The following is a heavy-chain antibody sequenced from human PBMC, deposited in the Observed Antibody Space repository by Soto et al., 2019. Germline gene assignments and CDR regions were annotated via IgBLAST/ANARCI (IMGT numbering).Heavy chain of an antibody. CDR1: GGSVSNSNYY. J-gene: IGHJ4*02. V-gene: IGHV4-39*01. Sequence: PSETLSLTCTVSGGSVSNSNYYWGWIRQSPGKGLEWIGSVYYRGRSYSKSSVKSRVTISVDTSKNQFSLNLNSVTASDTAVYFCVRQRNSVLTQAYFDYWGQGALVTVSS. CDR2: VYYRGRS. D-gene: IGHD2-8*01. CDR3: VRQRNSVLTQAYFDY.